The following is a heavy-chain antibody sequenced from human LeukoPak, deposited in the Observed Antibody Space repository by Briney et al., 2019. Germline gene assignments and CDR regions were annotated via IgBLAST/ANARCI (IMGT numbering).Heavy chain of an antibody. Sequence: PSETLSLTCTVSGGSISSYYWSWIRQPPGKGLEWIGYIYYSGSTNYNASLTNRVTISVDTSKNQFSLKLSSVTAADTAVYYCARDRGSAGGFDYWGQGTPVTVSS. CDR2: IYYSGST. D-gene: IGHD2-15*01. CDR1: GGSISSYY. CDR3: ARDRGSAGGFDY. V-gene: IGHV4-59*01. J-gene: IGHJ4*02.